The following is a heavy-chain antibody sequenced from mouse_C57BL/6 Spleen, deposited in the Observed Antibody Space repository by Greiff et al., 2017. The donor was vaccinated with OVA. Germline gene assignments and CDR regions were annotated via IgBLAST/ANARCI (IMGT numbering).Heavy chain of an antibody. V-gene: IGHV1-26*01. J-gene: IGHJ1*03. D-gene: IGHD1-1*01. CDR1: GYTFTDYY. CDR2: INPNNGGT. CDR3: ARWDYCGGYFDV. Sequence: VQLQQSGPELVKPGASVKISCKASGYTFTDYYMNWVKQSHGKSLEWIGDINPNNGGTSYNQKFKGKATLTVDKASSTAYMELRSLTSEDAAVYYCARWDYCGGYFDVWGTGTTVTVSS.